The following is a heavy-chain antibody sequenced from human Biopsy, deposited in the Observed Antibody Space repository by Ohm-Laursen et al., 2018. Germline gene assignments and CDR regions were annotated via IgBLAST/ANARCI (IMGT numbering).Heavy chain of an antibody. J-gene: IGHJ6*02. D-gene: IGHD6-19*01. CDR2: IITVSETA. V-gene: IGHV1-69*13. Sequence: SVKVSCNASGGAFTNYAINWVRQAPGHGLEWMGGIITVSETAGYAERFQGRVTITADVTTTTAYMDLGGLRSEDTAVYYCVAYPSSGFFENNDDFAMDVWGQGTTVMVSS. CDR1: GGAFTNYA. CDR3: VAYPSSGFFENNDDFAMDV.